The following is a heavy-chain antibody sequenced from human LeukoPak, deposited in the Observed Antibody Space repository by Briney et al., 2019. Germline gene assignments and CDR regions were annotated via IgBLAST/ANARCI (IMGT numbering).Heavy chain of an antibody. J-gene: IGHJ4*02. CDR3: ARGNLHSCYSL. Sequence: ASETLSLXCAVYGGSFSGYYWSWIRQPPGKGLESIGEINHSGSTNYNPSLKSQVTISVDTSKDQFSLKLSSVTAADTAVCYCARGNLHSCYSLWGLGTLVTVSS. D-gene: IGHD2-15*01. CDR1: GGSFSGYY. V-gene: IGHV4-34*01. CDR2: INHSGST.